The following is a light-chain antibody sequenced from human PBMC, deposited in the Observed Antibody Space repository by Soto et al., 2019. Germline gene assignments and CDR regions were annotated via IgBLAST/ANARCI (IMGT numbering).Light chain of an antibody. CDR1: SSDVGGYNY. J-gene: IGLJ1*01. V-gene: IGLV2-14*01. CDR3: SSFTSSATLYV. CDR2: EDN. Sequence: QSVLTEPASVSGSPGQSITISCTGISSDVGGYNYVSWYQQHPGKAPKLMIYEDNKRPSGVSNRFSGSKFGNTASLTISGLLAEDEADYYCSSFTSSATLYVFGTGTKVTV.